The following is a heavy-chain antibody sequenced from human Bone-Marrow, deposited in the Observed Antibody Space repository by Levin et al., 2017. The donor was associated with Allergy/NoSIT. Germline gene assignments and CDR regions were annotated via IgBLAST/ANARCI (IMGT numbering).Heavy chain of an antibody. D-gene: IGHD3-22*01. Sequence: GESLKISCKASGYTFTSYGISWVRQAPGQGLEWMGWISAYNGNTNYAQKLQGRVTMTTDTSTSTAYMELRSLRSDDTAVYYCARDVIYYDSSGYYARLCLFDYWGQGTLVTVSS. CDR3: ARDVIYYDSSGYYARLCLFDY. CDR1: GYTFTSYG. J-gene: IGHJ4*02. CDR2: ISAYNGNT. V-gene: IGHV1-18*01.